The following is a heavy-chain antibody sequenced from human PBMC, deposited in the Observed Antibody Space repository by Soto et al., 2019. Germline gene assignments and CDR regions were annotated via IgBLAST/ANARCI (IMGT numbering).Heavy chain of an antibody. Sequence: SVQVSFKASGGTFISYAISWVRQAPGQGLERMGGIIPIFGTADSVKGRFTVSRDNSKNTLYLQMNSLRVEDTAIYYCARNTIPHPHYWGQGTLVTVSS. CDR1: GGTFISYA. J-gene: IGHJ4*02. CDR2: IIPIFGTA. CDR3: ARNTIPHPHY. V-gene: IGHV1-69*05. D-gene: IGHD1-1*01.